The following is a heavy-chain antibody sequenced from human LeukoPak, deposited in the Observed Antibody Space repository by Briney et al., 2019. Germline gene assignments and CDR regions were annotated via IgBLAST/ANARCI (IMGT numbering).Heavy chain of an antibody. CDR1: RFTFSTYS. CDR3: AKDRGYSSSSVFDY. J-gene: IGHJ4*02. CDR2: ISSRSTYI. V-gene: IGHV3-21*04. D-gene: IGHD6-6*01. Sequence: GGSLRLSCAASRFTFSTYSMNWVRQAPGKGLEWVSSISSRSTYIYYADSVKGRFTISRDNAKNSLYLQMNSLRAEDTAVYYCAKDRGYSSSSVFDYWAREPWSPSPQ.